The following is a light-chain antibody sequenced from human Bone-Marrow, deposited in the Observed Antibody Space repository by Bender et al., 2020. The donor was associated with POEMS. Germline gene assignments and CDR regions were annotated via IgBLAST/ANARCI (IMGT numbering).Light chain of an antibody. J-gene: IGLJ3*02. CDR1: SSDVGTYNL. V-gene: IGLV2-23*02. Sequence: QSALTQPASVSGSPGQSITNSCTGASSDVGTYNLVSWYQQHPGEAPKLIIYEVSKRPSGVSNRFSGSKSDNTASLTISGLQAEDEADFYCCSYAGSSIWVFGGGTKLTVL. CDR2: EVS. CDR3: CSYAGSSIWV.